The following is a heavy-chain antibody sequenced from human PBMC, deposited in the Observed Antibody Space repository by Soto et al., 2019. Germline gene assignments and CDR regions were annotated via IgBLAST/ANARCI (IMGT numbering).Heavy chain of an antibody. V-gene: IGHV3-74*01. J-gene: IGHJ4*02. CDR2: ISSDGSRT. D-gene: IGHD5-18*01. Sequence: GGSMILSCATSGCTFSAFVMHLVRPAPGKGLVWVSRISSDGSRTSYADAVKGRFTISRDNAKNTLYLQMNSLRAEDTAIYYCARVYSSLSSYDYWGQGTLVTVSS. CDR3: ARVYSSLSSYDY. CDR1: GCTFSAFV.